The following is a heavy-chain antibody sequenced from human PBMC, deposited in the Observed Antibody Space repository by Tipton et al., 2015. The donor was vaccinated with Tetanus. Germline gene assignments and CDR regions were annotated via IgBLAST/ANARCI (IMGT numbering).Heavy chain of an antibody. CDR2: IYYTGST. V-gene: IGHV4-59*01. J-gene: IGHJ5*02. CDR1: GGSMNSYY. Sequence: GLVKPSETLSLICTVSGGSMNSYYWSWIRQPPGKGLEWIGYIYYTGSTNYNPSLKSGVTISLDTSKNQFSLKLSSVTAADTAVYYCACNPNIAAAGTGEDSGWFDPWGQGTLVTVSS. CDR3: ACNPNIAAAGTGEDSGWFDP. D-gene: IGHD6-13*01.